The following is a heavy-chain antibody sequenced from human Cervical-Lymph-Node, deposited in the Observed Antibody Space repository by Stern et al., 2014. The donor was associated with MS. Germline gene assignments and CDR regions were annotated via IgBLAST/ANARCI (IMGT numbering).Heavy chain of an antibody. J-gene: IGHJ6*02. CDR3: ASSVGELTPEAV. V-gene: IGHV1-69*01. D-gene: IGHD3-10*01. Sequence: VQLVESEAEVKKPGSSVRVSCKASGGTFSSYAISWVRQAPGQGLEWMGGIIPIFGSANYARKFQGRVTITADDSTSTAYMEVNSLRSEDTAVYFCASSVGELTPEAVWGQGTTVTV. CDR2: IIPIFGSA. CDR1: GGTFSSYA.